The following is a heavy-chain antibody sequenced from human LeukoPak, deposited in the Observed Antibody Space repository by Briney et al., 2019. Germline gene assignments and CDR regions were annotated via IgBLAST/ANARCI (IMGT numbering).Heavy chain of an antibody. CDR1: GFTFSTHS. CDR3: AKDRSWGYYYDTILGEDY. D-gene: IGHD3-22*01. J-gene: IGHJ4*02. CDR2: ISGSGGTT. Sequence: PGRSLRLSCAASGFTFSTHSMNWVRQAPGKGLEWVAAISGSGGTTYYADSVKGRFTISRDNSKNTLYLQMNTLRAEDTAVYYCAKDRSWGYYYDTILGEDYWGQGTLVTVSS. V-gene: IGHV3-23*01.